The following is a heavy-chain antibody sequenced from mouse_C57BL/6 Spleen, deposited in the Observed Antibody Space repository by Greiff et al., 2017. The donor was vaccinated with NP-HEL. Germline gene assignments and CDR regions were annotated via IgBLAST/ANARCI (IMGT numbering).Heavy chain of an antibody. Sequence: EVQVVESGGDLVKPGGSLKLSCAASGFTFSSYGMSWVRQTPDKRLEWVATISSGGSYPYYPDSVKGRFTISRDNDKNTLYLQMSSLKSEDTAMYYCARHNYDYWGQGTTLTVSS. J-gene: IGHJ2*01. CDR3: ARHNYDY. CDR2: ISSGGSYP. V-gene: IGHV5-6*01. D-gene: IGHD2-1*01. CDR1: GFTFSSYG.